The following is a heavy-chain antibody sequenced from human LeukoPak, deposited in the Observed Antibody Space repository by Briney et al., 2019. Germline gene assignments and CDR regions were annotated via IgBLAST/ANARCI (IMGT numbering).Heavy chain of an antibody. CDR3: ARIHWNDEYFDY. V-gene: IGHV4-59*10. D-gene: IGHD1-1*01. Sequence: SETLSLTCAVYGGSFSGYYWSWIRQPAGKGLEWIGRIYTSGSTNYNPSLKSRVTISVDTSKNQFSLKLSSVTVADTAVYYCARIHWNDEYFDYWGQGTLVTVSS. CDR2: IYTSGST. CDR1: GGSFSGYY. J-gene: IGHJ4*02.